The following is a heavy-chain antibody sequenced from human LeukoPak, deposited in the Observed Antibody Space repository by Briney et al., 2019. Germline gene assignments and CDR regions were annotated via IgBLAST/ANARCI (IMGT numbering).Heavy chain of an antibody. J-gene: IGHJ6*04. V-gene: IGHV5-51*01. CDR1: GYSFTTYW. D-gene: IGHD2-15*01. Sequence: GESLKISCKGSGYSFTTYWIAWVRQMPGKGLEWMGIIYPGDSDTRYSPSFQGQVTISADKSISTAFLQWSSLKASDTAMYYCAGQQVAYYYYYGMDVWGKGTTVTVSS. CDR2: IYPGDSDT. CDR3: AGQQVAYYYYYGMDV.